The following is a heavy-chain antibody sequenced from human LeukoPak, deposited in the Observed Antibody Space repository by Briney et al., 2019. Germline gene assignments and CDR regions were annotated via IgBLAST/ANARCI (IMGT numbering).Heavy chain of an antibody. D-gene: IGHD6-19*01. J-gene: IGHJ4*02. CDR3: ARVAEAGYFDY. CDR1: GFTFSNYW. Sequence: GGSLRLSCAASGFTFSNYWMTWVRQALGKGLEWVANIKEDGSEEYYVDSVKGRFTISKDNSKNTLYLQMNSLRAEDTAVYYCARVAEAGYFDYWGQGTLVTVSS. CDR2: IKEDGSEE. V-gene: IGHV3-7*03.